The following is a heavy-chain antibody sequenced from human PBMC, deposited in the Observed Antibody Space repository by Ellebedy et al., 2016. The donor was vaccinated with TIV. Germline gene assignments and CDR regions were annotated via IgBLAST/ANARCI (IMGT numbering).Heavy chain of an antibody. J-gene: IGHJ4*02. CDR1: GGSISSSNW. D-gene: IGHD3-10*01. Sequence: SETLSLXCAVSGGSISSSNWWSWVRQPPGKGLEWIGEIYHSGSTNYNPSLKSRVTISVDTSKNQFSLKLSSVTAADTAVYYCAGSVRGVIRDWGQGTLVTVSS. CDR3: AGSVRGVIRD. V-gene: IGHV4-4*02. CDR2: IYHSGST.